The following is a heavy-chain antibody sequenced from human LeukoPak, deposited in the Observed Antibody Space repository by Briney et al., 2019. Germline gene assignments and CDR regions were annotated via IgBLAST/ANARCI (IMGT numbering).Heavy chain of an antibody. J-gene: IGHJ4*02. V-gene: IGHV3-30*02. CDR2: IRYDGSNK. Sequence: GGSLRLSCAASGFTFSSYGMHWVRQAPGKGLEWVAFIRYDGSNKYYADSVKGRFTISRDNSKSTLYLQMNSLRAEDTAVYYCAKSVTTMVRGYFDYWGQGTLVTVSS. D-gene: IGHD3-10*01. CDR1: GFTFSSYG. CDR3: AKSVTTMVRGYFDY.